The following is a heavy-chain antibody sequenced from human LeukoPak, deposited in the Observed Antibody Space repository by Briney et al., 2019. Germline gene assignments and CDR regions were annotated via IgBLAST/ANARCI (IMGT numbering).Heavy chain of an antibody. Sequence: ASVKVSCKASGYTFTSYAMNWVRQAPGQGLEWMGWINTNTGNPTYAQGFTGRFVFSLDTSVSTAYLQISSLKAEDTAVYYCARAGPHRPWGSSWYMDPPDAFDIWGQGTMVTVSS. CDR2: INTNTGNP. D-gene: IGHD6-13*01. J-gene: IGHJ3*02. CDR1: GYTFTSYA. V-gene: IGHV7-4-1*02. CDR3: ARAGPHRPWGSSWYMDPPDAFDI.